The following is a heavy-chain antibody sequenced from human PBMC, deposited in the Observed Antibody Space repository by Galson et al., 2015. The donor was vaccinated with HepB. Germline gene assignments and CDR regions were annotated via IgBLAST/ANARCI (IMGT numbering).Heavy chain of an antibody. V-gene: IGHV3-64D*06. J-gene: IGHJ4*02. D-gene: IGHD6-13*01. CDR3: VKDQIYQAAAGSLNFDY. CDR2: ISSNGGST. CDR1: GFTFSSYA. Sequence: LRLSCAASGFTFSSYAMHWVRQAPGKGLEYVSAISSNGGSTYYADSVKGRFTISRGNSKNTLYLQMSSLRAEDTAVYYCVKDQIYQAAAGSLNFDYWGQGTLVTVSS.